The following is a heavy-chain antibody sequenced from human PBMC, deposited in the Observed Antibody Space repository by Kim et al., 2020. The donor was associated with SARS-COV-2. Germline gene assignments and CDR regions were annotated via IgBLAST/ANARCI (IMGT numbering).Heavy chain of an antibody. CDR3: AKSWGDFWSGYPDVFDY. J-gene: IGHJ4*02. CDR2: ISGSGGST. Sequence: GGSLRLSCAASGFTFSSYAMSWVRQAPGKGLEWVSAISGSGGSTYYADSVKGRFTISRDNSKNTLYLQMNSLRAEDTAVYYCAKSWGDFWSGYPDVFDYWGQGTLVTVSS. V-gene: IGHV3-23*01. CDR1: GFTFSSYA. D-gene: IGHD3-3*01.